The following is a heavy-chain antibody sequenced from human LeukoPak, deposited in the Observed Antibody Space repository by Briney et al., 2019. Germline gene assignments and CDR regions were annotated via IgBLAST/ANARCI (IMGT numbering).Heavy chain of an antibody. J-gene: IGHJ4*02. CDR3: ASRKTVVTAIGGDY. V-gene: IGHV4-39*07. CDR2: IYYSGST. Sequence: RTSETLSLTCSVSGGPISSSSYYWGWIRQPPGKGLEWIGSIYYSGSTYYNPSLKSRVTISVDTSKNQFSLKLSSVTAADTAVYYCASRKTVVTAIGGDYWGQGTLVTVSS. CDR1: GGPISSSSYY. D-gene: IGHD2-21*02.